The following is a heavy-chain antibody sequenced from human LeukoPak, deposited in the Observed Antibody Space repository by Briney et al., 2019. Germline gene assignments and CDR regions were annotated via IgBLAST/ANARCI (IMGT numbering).Heavy chain of an antibody. V-gene: IGHV3-7*04. Sequence: GGSLTLSCTASGFTFSSYWMTWVRQPQGEGREGVASIKQDGSDKYYVDSVKGRFTISRDNAKNSLYLQMNSLRAEDTAVYYCARDLWGGSGSGFDYWGQGTLATVSS. D-gene: IGHD3-10*01. J-gene: IGHJ4*02. CDR3: ARDLWGGSGSGFDY. CDR1: GFTFSSYW. CDR2: IKQDGSDK.